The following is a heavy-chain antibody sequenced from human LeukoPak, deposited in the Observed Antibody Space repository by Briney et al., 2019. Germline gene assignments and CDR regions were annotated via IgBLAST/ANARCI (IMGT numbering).Heavy chain of an antibody. CDR3: ATDRATQYFDY. CDR1: GITFRKYG. CDR2: IWYDGSNK. V-gene: IGHV3-33*01. J-gene: IGHJ4*02. Sequence: GRSLRLSCAASGITFRKYGTHWVRQAPGKGLEWVAVIWYDGSNKDYADSVKGRFTVSRDNSRNTLFLQMNSLRVEDTAVYYCATDRATQYFDYWGQGTLVSVPS. D-gene: IGHD3-10*01.